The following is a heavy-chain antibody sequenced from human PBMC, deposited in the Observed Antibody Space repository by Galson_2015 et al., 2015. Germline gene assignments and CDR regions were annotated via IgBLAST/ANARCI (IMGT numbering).Heavy chain of an antibody. D-gene: IGHD2-15*01. Sequence: PGKGLEWIGYIYYSGSTNYNPSLKSRVTISVDTSKNQFSLKLSSVTAADTAVYYCARGIALRYCSGGSCYRLSRYFDLWGRGTLVTVSS. V-gene: IGHV4-59*01. CDR3: ARGIALRYCSGGSCYRLSRYFDL. CDR2: IYYSGST. J-gene: IGHJ2*01.